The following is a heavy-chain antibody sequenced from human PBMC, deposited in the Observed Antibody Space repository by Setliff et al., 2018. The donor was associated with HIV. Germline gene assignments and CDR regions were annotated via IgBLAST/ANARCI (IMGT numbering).Heavy chain of an antibody. CDR3: ARETRSSFAMDDASDI. D-gene: IGHD2-2*01. CDR1: GGSISSSSYY. J-gene: IGHJ3*02. V-gene: IGHV4-39*07. Sequence: TLSLTCTVSGGSISSSSYYWGWIRQPPGKGLEWIGSIYYSGSTYYNPSLKSRVTISVDTSKNQFSLKLSSVTAADTAVYYCARETRSSFAMDDASDIWGQGTMVTVSS. CDR2: IYYSGST.